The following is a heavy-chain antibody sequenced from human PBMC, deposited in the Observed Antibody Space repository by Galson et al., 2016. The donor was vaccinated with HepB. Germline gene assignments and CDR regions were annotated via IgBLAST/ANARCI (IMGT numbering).Heavy chain of an antibody. CDR2: IYYSGST. V-gene: IGHV4-61*01. CDR1: GGSVSSDSHY. Sequence: SETLSLTCSVSGGSVSSDSHYWSWIRQPPGKGLEWIGYIYYSGSTNYNTPLKSRVTIAVDTSKNQFSLKLSSVTAVDTAVYYCARDQATVTTNRWFDPWGQGTLVTVSS. CDR3: ARDQATVTTNRWFDP. J-gene: IGHJ5*02. D-gene: IGHD4-17*01.